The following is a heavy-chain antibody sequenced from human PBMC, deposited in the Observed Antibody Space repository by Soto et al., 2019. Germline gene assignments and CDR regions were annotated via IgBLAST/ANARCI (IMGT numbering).Heavy chain of an antibody. V-gene: IGHV1-2*02. CDR1: GYTFSGFD. D-gene: IGHD6-19*01. CDR2: INPNSGGT. CDR3: ASAAVTGTAGLDF. J-gene: IGHJ4*02. Sequence: QVLLLQSGAEVKKPGASVKVSCKASGYTFSGFDMHWVRQAPGQGLEWMGWINPNSGGTKSAEKFQGRVTMTRDTSISTAYMELSRLTSDDPSVYYCASAAVTGTAGLDFWGQGTQVTVSS.